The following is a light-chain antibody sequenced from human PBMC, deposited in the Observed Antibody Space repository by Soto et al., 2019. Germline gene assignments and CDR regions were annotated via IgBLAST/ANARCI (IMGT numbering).Light chain of an antibody. CDR1: SSDVGGYNY. J-gene: IGLJ7*02. V-gene: IGLV2-14*03. CDR3: SSYTSSSTLAV. CDR2: DVS. Sequence: QSVLTQPASVSGSPGQSITISCTGTSSDVGGYNYVSWYQHHPGKAPKLMIYDVSNRPSGVSNRFSGSKSGNTASLTISGLQAEDEADYYCSSYTSSSTLAVFGGGTQLTAL.